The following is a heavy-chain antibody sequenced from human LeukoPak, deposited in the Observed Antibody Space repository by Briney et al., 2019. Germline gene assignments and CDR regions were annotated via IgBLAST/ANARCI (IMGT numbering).Heavy chain of an antibody. CDR1: GYSISSGYY. J-gene: IGHJ3*02. V-gene: IGHV4-38-2*02. Sequence: SETLSLTCTVSGYSISSGYYWGWIRQPPGKGLEWIGSIYHSGSTYYNPSLKSRVTISVDTSKNQFSLKLSSVTAADTAVYYCAGSYIVVVPAAQGGAFDIWGQGTMVTVSS. CDR3: AGSYIVVVPAAQGGAFDI. CDR2: IYHSGST. D-gene: IGHD2-2*01.